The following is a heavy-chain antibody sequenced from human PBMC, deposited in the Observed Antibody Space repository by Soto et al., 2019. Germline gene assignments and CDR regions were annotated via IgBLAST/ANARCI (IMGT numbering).Heavy chain of an antibody. D-gene: IGHD2-15*01. CDR1: GFTFSSYG. CDR3: AKDRGRYCSGNTCYLFDY. J-gene: IGHJ4*02. CDR2: ISYDGSSQ. V-gene: IGHV3-30*18. Sequence: GGSLRLSCAASGFTFSSYGMHWVRQAPGKGLEWVAVISYDGSSQYYADSVKGRFTISRDNSKNTLYLQMNSLRAEDTALYYCAKDRGRYCSGNTCYLFDYWGQGTLVTVSS.